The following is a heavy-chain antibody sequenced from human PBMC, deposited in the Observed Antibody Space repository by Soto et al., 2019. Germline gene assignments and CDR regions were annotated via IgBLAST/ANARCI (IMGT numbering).Heavy chain of an antibody. CDR1: GGTVKGAGYF. V-gene: IGHV4-39*01. J-gene: IGHJ4*02. CDR3: ASRIAVPGPSGYFKY. Sequence: SETLSLTCTVAGGTVKGAGYFWGCIRQSPGKGLEWIDSGYSSAKTFYNPSLDSRVTISVDTFKNQLSMKMNSVSAAAPAVYYCASRIAVPGPSGYFKYWGQGILVPVSS. CDR2: GYSSAKT. D-gene: IGHD6-19*01.